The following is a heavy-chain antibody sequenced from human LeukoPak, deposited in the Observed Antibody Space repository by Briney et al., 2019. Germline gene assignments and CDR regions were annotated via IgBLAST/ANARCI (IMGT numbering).Heavy chain of an antibody. J-gene: IGHJ6*02. CDR2: INTSGSTT. CDR1: GFTFSSYY. Sequence: GGSLRLSCAASGFTFSSYYMHWVRQAPGQGLEWVSIINTSGSTTNYAHKLQGRVTITRDTTKTTLHIQMSSLRSEDTAVYYCASSIAGGVYAMDAWGQGTTVTVSS. CDR3: ASSIAGGVYAMDA. D-gene: IGHD6-6*01. V-gene: IGHV3-48*03.